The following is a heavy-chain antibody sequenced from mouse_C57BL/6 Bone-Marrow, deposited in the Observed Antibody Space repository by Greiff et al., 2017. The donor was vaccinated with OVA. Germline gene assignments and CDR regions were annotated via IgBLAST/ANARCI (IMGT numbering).Heavy chain of an antibody. V-gene: IGHV5-15*01. CDR3: ARHDYGYALFAY. J-gene: IGHJ3*01. D-gene: IGHD2-2*01. CDR1: GFTFSDYG. CDR2: ISNLAYSI. Sequence: EVKLVESGGGLVQPGGSLKLSCAASGFTFSDYGMAWVRQAPRKGPEWVAFISNLAYSIYYADTVTGRFTISRENAKNTLYLEMSSLRSEDTAMYYCARHDYGYALFAYWGQGTLVTVSS.